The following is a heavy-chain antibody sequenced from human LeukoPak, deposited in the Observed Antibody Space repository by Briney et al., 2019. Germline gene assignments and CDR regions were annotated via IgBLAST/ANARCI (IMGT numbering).Heavy chain of an antibody. D-gene: IGHD5-24*01. V-gene: IGHV3-74*01. CDR3: ARDGYNSGQFDY. Sequence: GGSLRLSCTASGFTFSIYWIHWVRQAPGKGLVWVSRINSDGSNTIYADSVKDRFTMSRDNAKNTLYLEMNSLRAEDTAVYYCARDGYNSGQFDYWGQGTLVTVSS. J-gene: IGHJ4*02. CDR2: INSDGSNT. CDR1: GFTFSIYW.